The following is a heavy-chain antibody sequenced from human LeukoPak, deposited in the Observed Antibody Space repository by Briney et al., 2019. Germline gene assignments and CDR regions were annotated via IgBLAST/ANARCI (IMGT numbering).Heavy chain of an antibody. CDR3: ARGRIAISGRYAY. CDR1: GGSFSGYY. J-gene: IGHJ4*02. CDR2: INHSGST. D-gene: IGHD1-26*01. V-gene: IGHV4-34*01. Sequence: PSETLSLTCAVYGGSFSGYYWSWIRQPPGKGLDWIGEINHSGSTNYNPSLKSRVTISVDTSKNQFSLKLSSVTAADTAVYYCARGRIAISGRYAYWGQGTLVTVSS.